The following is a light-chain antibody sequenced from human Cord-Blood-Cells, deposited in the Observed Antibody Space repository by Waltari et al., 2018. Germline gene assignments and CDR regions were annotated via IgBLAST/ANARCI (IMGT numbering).Light chain of an antibody. CDR3: QQRSNWLT. J-gene: IGKJ4*01. Sequence: EIVLTQSPATLPLSPGERATLSCSPSQSVSSYLDGYQQKPGQAPRLLIYEASNRATGIPARFSGRGSGTDFTLTISSLEPEDFAVYYCQQRSNWLTFGGGTKVEIK. CDR1: QSVSSY. V-gene: IGKV3-11*01. CDR2: EAS.